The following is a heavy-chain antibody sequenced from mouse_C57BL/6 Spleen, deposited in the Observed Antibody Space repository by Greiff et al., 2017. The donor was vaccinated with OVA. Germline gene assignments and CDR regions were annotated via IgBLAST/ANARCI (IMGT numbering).Heavy chain of an antibody. Sequence: EVKLVESVAELVRPGASVKLSCTASGFNIKNTYMHWVKQRPEQGLEWIGRIDPANGNTKYAPKFQGKATITADTSSNTAYLQLSSLTSEDTAVYYCSRPYYYGSSFDVWGTGTTVTVSS. D-gene: IGHD1-1*01. CDR2: IDPANGNT. CDR1: GFNIKNTY. CDR3: SRPYYYGSSFDV. V-gene: IGHV14-3*01. J-gene: IGHJ1*03.